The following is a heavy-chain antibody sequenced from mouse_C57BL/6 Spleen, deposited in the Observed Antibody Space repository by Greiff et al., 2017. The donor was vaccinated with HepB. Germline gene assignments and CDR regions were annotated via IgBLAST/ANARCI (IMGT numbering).Heavy chain of an antibody. D-gene: IGHD2-1*01. CDR3: AISLYGNGRFAY. CDR2: INPSNGGT. CDR1: GYTFTSYW. Sequence: QVQLKQPGTELVKPGASVKLSCKASGYTFTSYWMHWVKQRPGQGLEWIGNINPSNGGTNYNEKFKSKATLTVDKSSSTAYMQLSSLTSEDSAVYYCAISLYGNGRFAYWGQGTLVTVSA. J-gene: IGHJ3*01. V-gene: IGHV1-53*01.